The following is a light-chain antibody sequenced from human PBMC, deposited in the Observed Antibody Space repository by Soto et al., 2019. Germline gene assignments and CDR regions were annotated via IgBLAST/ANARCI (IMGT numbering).Light chain of an antibody. Sequence: EIVLTQSPGTLALSPGERATLSCRASQSVRSNYLAWYQQKPGQAPRLVIYGAFSRATGIPDRFSGSESGTDVTLTISRLEPEDFAVYYCQQYSSSPPVTFGQGTRLEIK. CDR1: QSVRSNY. CDR2: GAF. J-gene: IGKJ5*01. V-gene: IGKV3-20*01. CDR3: QQYSSSPPVT.